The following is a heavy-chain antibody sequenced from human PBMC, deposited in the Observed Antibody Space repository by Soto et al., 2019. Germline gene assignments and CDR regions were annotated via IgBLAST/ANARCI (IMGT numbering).Heavy chain of an antibody. CDR2: IWYDGSNK. D-gene: IGHD4-17*01. V-gene: IGHV3-33*01. CDR1: GFTFSSYG. CDR3: ARDLLVTTVVYGMDV. Sequence: RLSCAASGFTFSSYGMHWVRQAPGKGLEWVAVIWYDGSNKYYADSVKGRFTISRDNSKNTLYLQMNSLRAEDTAVYYCARDLLVTTVVYGMDVWGQGTTVTVSS. J-gene: IGHJ6*02.